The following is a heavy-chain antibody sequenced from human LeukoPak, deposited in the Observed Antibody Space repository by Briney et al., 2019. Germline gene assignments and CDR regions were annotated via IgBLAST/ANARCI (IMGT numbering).Heavy chain of an antibody. J-gene: IGHJ4*02. CDR3: ARFGYVAAVDV. CDR2: INPAGSET. CDR1: GFSFSAYW. D-gene: IGHD2-15*01. Sequence: HSGGSLRLSCEASGFSFSAYWMTWFRKAPGTGLEWLANINPAGSETYYVDPVKGRFSISRDNAKNLVYLQMNSLRAEDTAVYHCARFGYVAAVDVWGQGTPVTVSS. V-gene: IGHV3-7*01.